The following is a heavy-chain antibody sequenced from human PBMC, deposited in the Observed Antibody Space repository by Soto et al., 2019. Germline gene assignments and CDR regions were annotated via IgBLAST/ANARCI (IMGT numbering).Heavy chain of an antibody. V-gene: IGHV1-8*01. D-gene: IGHD6-19*01. J-gene: IGHJ6*02. CDR3: AQNGGGSGWYGYYYYGMDV. CDR2: MNPNSGNT. Sequence: GASVKVSCKASGYTFTSYDINWVRQATGQGLEWMGWMNPNSGNTGCAQKFQGRVTMTRNTSISTAYMELSSLRSEDTAVYYCAQNGGGSGWYGYYYYGMDVWGQGTTVTVSS. CDR1: GYTFTSYD.